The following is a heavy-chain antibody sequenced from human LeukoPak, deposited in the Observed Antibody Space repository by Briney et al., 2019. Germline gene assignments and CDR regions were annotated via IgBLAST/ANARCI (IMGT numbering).Heavy chain of an antibody. Sequence: SETLSLTCAVYSGSFSGYYWSWIRQPPGKGLEWIGEINHSGSTNYNPSLKSRVTISVDTSKNQFSLKLSSVTAADTAVYYCARGQRAVLAVAGTAYYFDYWGQGTLVTVSS. D-gene: IGHD6-19*01. CDR3: ARGQRAVLAVAGTAYYFDY. V-gene: IGHV4-34*01. J-gene: IGHJ4*02. CDR2: INHSGST. CDR1: SGSFSGYY.